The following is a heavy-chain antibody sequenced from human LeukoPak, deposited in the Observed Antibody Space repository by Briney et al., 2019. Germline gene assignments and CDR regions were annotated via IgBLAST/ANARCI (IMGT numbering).Heavy chain of an antibody. Sequence: SQTLSLTCVISGDSVSGNSAAWNWIRQSPSRGLEWLGRTYYRSRWYNDCAVSVESRITINPDPSSNQFSLKLNSVTPDDTAVYFCASGYYYYDHWGQGSLVIVSS. D-gene: IGHD5-18*01. CDR1: GDSVSGNSAA. J-gene: IGHJ4*02. CDR3: ASGYYYYDH. CDR2: TYYRSRWYN. V-gene: IGHV6-1*01.